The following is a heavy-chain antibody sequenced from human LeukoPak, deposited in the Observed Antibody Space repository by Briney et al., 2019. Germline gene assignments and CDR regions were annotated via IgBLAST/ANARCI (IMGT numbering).Heavy chain of an antibody. Sequence: GRSLRLSCAASGFTFDDYAMHWVRQAPGKGLEWVSAITFSGHTTYYADSVKGRFTISRDNSKNTLYLQMNSLRAEDTAVYYCAKDSSGYLAGYFQYWGQGTLVTVSS. CDR2: ITFSGHTT. J-gene: IGHJ1*01. CDR3: AKDSSGYLAGYFQY. D-gene: IGHD3-22*01. CDR1: GFTFDDYA. V-gene: IGHV3-23*01.